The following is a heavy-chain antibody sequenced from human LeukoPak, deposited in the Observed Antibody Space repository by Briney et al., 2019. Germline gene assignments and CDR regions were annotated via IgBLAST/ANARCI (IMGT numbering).Heavy chain of an antibody. CDR1: GFTFDDYA. Sequence: GSLRLSCAASGFTFDDYAMHWVRQAPGKGLEWVSLIGGDGGSTYYGDSVEGRFTISRDNSKNSLYLQMNSLGTEDTALYYCAKDSSGYYYVFQHWGQGTLVTVSS. V-gene: IGHV3-43*02. CDR3: AKDSSGYYYVFQH. J-gene: IGHJ1*01. CDR2: IGGDGGST. D-gene: IGHD3-22*01.